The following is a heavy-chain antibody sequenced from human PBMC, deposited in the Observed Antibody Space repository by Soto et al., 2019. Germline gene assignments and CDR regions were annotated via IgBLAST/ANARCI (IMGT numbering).Heavy chain of an antibody. V-gene: IGHV1-58*02. CDR2: IVVGSGNT. D-gene: IGHD4-17*01. Sequence: SVKVSCKASGFTFTSSAMQWVRQARGQRLEWIGWIVVGSGNTNYAQKFQERVTITRDMSTSTAYMELSSLRSEDTAAYYCAVTERVNYGDYNWGQGTLVTVSS. CDR1: GFTFTSSA. J-gene: IGHJ4*02. CDR3: AVTERVNYGDYN.